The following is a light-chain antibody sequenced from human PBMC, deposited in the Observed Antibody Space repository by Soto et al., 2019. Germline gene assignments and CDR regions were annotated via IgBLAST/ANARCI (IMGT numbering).Light chain of an antibody. V-gene: IGLV7-43*01. J-gene: IGLJ2*01. Sequence: QTVVTQEPSLTVSPGGTVTLTCDSSAGAVTRAYYTNWFQQKPGQAPRALIYSTSEKHSWTPARFSGSLLGGKAALTVSAAQPEDEADYYCLLYYGGAQVLFGGGTKVTVL. CDR1: AGAVTRAYY. CDR3: LLYYGGAQVL. CDR2: STS.